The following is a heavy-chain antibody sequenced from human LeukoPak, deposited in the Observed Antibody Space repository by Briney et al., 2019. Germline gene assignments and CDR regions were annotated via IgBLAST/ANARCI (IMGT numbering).Heavy chain of an antibody. CDR3: ARDQMSSSGRGIRFDWLDP. V-gene: IGHV1-2*02. Sequence: ASVTVSCKASVYRFTGYFIHWVRQAPGQGLEWMGWINPNSGGTKSAQEFQGRVTITRDTSTSTIYMDLSTLTSDDTAIYYCARDQMSSSGRGIRFDWLDPWGQGTLVTVSS. CDR1: VYRFTGYF. D-gene: IGHD3-10*01. J-gene: IGHJ5*02. CDR2: INPNSGGT.